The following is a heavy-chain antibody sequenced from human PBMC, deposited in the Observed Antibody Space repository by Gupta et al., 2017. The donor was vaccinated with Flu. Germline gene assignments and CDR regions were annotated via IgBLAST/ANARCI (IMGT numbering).Heavy chain of an antibody. D-gene: IGHD1-1*01. CDR2: IPHDGNNE. Sequence: QEPVVESGGGAVQPGRSLRLSCAASGFSFSTYGMHWVSQAPGKGLEWVAVIPHDGNNEYYADSVKGRFTISRDNSKNTLYLQMNSLRTEDTAVFYCAKYWKWNLNNYGMNVWGQGTTVTVSS. V-gene: IGHV3-30*18. CDR3: AKYWKWNLNNYGMNV. CDR1: GFSFSTYG. J-gene: IGHJ6*02.